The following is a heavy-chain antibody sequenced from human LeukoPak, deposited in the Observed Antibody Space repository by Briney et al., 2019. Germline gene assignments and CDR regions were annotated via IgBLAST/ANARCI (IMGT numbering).Heavy chain of an antibody. V-gene: IGHV4-39*01. J-gene: IGHJ3*02. Sequence: KPSETLSLTCTVSGGPISSSSYDWGWIRQPPGKGLEWIGSIYYSGSTYYNPSLKSRVTISVDTSKNQFSLKLSSVTAADTAVYYCARPQTTRICILTGDCNDAFYIWGQGTMVTVSS. CDR2: IYYSGST. CDR1: GGPISSSSYD. D-gene: IGHD3-9*01. CDR3: ARPQTTRICILTGDCNDAFYI.